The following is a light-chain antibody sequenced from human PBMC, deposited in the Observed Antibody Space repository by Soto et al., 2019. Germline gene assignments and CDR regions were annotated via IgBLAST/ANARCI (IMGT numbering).Light chain of an antibody. J-gene: IGKJ3*01. V-gene: IGKV1-39*01. CDR1: QTIIRY. CDR3: QQSYSTLFT. Sequence: DIQMTQSPSSLSASVGDRVTITCRASQTIIRYLNWYQQKPGRAPNLLIYAASSLHTGVPSRFSASGSGTEFTLTISSLXPEXSATYYCQQSYSTLFTFGPGTRVEIK. CDR2: AAS.